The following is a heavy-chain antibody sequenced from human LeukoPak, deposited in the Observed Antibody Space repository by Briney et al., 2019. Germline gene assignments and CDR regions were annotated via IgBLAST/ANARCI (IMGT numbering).Heavy chain of an antibody. CDR3: ATLVVVDYFYGMDV. V-gene: IGHV7-4-1*02. D-gene: IGHD3-16*02. J-gene: IGHJ6*02. Sequence: ASVTVSCKASENTFGSHALNWVRQAPGQAPEWMGWINTNTGNPTYAQGFTGRFDLSLGTSVRTACLQISSLKAEDTAVYYCATLVVVDYFYGMDVWGQGTTVTVSS. CDR2: INTNTGNP. CDR1: ENTFGSHA.